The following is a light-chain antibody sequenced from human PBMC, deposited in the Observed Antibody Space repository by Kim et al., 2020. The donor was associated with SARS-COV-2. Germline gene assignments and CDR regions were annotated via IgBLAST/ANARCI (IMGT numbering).Light chain of an antibody. V-gene: IGLV2-14*03. Sequence: GPWNPISSIGGTNDIGGYKSCSWYKQHPGKPPKLMLSDVTKRPSGVSNRFSGSKSGNTASLTISGLQADDEADYYCSSYTAASTWVFGGGTKVTVL. CDR3: SSYTAASTWV. CDR1: TNDIGGYKS. J-gene: IGLJ2*01. CDR2: DVT.